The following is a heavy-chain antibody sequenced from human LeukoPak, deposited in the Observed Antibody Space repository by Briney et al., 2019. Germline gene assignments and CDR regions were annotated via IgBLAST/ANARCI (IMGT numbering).Heavy chain of an antibody. D-gene: IGHD2-15*01. CDR3: ARDGGHVYSFDY. Sequence: SETRSLTCTVSGGSISSGSYYWSWIRQPAGKGLEWIGRIYTSGSTNYNPSLKSRVTLSVDTSKNQFSLQLSSVTPEDTAVYYCARDGGHVYSFDYWGQGTRVTVSS. CDR1: GGSISSGSYY. V-gene: IGHV4-61*02. J-gene: IGHJ4*02. CDR2: IYTSGST.